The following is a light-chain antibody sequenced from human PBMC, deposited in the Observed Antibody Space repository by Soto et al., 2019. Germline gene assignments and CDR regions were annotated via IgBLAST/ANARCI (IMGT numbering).Light chain of an antibody. J-gene: IGKJ2*01. CDR2: AAS. CDR3: QQSYTTPYS. Sequence: DIQMTQFPSSLSVSVGDRVTITCRASQNIDSYLNWYQQKPGRAPKLLIYAASTLQSGVPSAFSGSGSGTDFTLTIRSLQPEDFGTYYCQQSYTTPYSFGQGTKLEIK. V-gene: IGKV1-39*01. CDR1: QNIDSY.